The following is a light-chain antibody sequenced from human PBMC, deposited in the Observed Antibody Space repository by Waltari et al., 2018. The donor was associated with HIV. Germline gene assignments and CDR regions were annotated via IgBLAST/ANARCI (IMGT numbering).Light chain of an antibody. CDR1: GIDAGSYNI. CDR2: EVS. J-gene: IGLJ1*01. Sequence: QSALTQPASVSASPGQPLTIPSPGPGIDAGSYNIVSLYQQHPGKAPKLMIYEVSKRPSGVSNRFSGSKSGNTASLTISGLQAEDEADYYCCSYAGSSTYVFGTGTKVTVL. V-gene: IGLV2-23*02. CDR3: CSYAGSSTYV.